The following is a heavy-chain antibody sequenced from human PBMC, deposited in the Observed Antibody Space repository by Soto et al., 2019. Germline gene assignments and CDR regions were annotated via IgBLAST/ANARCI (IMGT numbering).Heavy chain of an antibody. J-gene: IGHJ4*02. D-gene: IGHD2-15*01. CDR2: FDPEDGEA. Sequence: GASVKVSCKVSGYILTDLSLHWVRQAPGKGLEWMGSFDPEDGEAIYGQKFLGRVTMTEDTSTDTAHMELSSLRSEDTAVYYCAIAGYCRGGSCYNVDHWGQGTQVTVSS. CDR1: GYILTDLS. CDR3: AIAGYCRGGSCYNVDH. V-gene: IGHV1-24*01.